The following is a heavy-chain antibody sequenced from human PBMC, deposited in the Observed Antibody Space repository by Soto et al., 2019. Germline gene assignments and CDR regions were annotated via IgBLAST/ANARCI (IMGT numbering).Heavy chain of an antibody. CDR3: ARLKGAGSATLLYGALYHYGMDV. CDR1: GFTFRDYA. CDR2: ISGRAEAT. Sequence: VGSLRLSCIASGFTFRDYAIIWVRQAPGKGLECLSGISGRAEATHYAASVKGRFTISRDNSRNTAYLDMKNLRDEDTALYYCARLKGAGSATLLYGALYHYGMDVWGQGTTVTVSS. V-gene: IGHV3-23*01. J-gene: IGHJ6*02. D-gene: IGHD2-8*01.